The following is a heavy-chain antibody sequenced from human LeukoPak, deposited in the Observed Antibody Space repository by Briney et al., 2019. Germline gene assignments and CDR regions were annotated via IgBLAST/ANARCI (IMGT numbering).Heavy chain of an antibody. CDR1: GFTFTECA. D-gene: IGHD1-26*01. V-gene: IGHV3-23*01. J-gene: IGHJ4*02. CDR3: AKGGLLPAHVGPIDC. CDR2: GSGSGT. Sequence: GGSLRLSCAASGFTFTECAMSWVRQAPGKGLEWVSSGSGSGTYYADSVKGRFTISRDNSKNTLYLQMNSLRAEDTAVYYCAKGGLLPAHVGPIDCWGQGTLVTVSS.